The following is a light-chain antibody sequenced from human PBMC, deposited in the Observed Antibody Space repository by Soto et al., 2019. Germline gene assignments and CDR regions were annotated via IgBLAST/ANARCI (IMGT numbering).Light chain of an antibody. V-gene: IGKV1-39*01. CDR1: QSITNY. CDR3: QQSYSTPLT. Sequence: DIQMIQSPSSLSASVGDRVTITCRASQSITNYLNWYQQKPGKAPKLLIYAASILQSGVPSRFSGSGSGTDFTLTISSLQPEDFATYYCQQSYSTPLTFGGGTKVEIK. CDR2: AAS. J-gene: IGKJ4*01.